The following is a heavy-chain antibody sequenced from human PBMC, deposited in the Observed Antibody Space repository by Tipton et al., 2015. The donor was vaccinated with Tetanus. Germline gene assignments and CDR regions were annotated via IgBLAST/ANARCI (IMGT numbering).Heavy chain of an antibody. J-gene: IGHJ6*02. V-gene: IGHV4-59*01. CDR3: ARRIGGSYFGDYYYGMDV. D-gene: IGHD1-26*01. CDR1: GGSISSYY. Sequence: TLSLTCTVSGGSISSYYWSWIRQPPGKGLERIGYIYYSGSTNYNPSLKSRFTISVDTSKNQFSLKLSSVAAADTDVYYCARRIGGSYFGDYYYGMDVWGQGTAVTVSS. CDR2: IYYSGST.